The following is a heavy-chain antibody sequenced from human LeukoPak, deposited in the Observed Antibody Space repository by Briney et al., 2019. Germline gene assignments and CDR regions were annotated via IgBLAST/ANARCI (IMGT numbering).Heavy chain of an antibody. CDR3: ARARPSSWFDP. CDR2: IYYSGST. Sequence: PSETLSLTCTVSGGSISSYYWSSIRQPPGKGLEWIGYIYYSGSTSYNPSRKSRVTISVDTSKNQFSLKLSSVTAADTAVYYCARARPSSWFDPWGQGTLVTVSS. CDR1: GGSISSYY. V-gene: IGHV4-59*01. J-gene: IGHJ5*02.